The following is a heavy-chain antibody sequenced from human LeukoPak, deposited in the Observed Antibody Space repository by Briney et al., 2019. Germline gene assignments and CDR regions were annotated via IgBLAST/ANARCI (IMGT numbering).Heavy chain of an antibody. J-gene: IGHJ3*02. CDR1: GGSISTYY. V-gene: IGHV4-59*01. CDR3: ARGTYGDYVISASDI. Sequence: PSETLSLTCTVSGGSISTYYWSWIRQPPGKGLEWIGYIYYSGSTIYNPSLKSRVTISVDTAKNQFSLKLSSVTAADTAVYYCARGTYGDYVISASDIWGQGTMDTVSS. D-gene: IGHD4-17*01. CDR2: IYYSGST.